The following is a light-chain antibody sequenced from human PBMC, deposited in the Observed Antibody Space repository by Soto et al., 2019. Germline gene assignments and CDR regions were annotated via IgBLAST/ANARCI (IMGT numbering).Light chain of an antibody. V-gene: IGLV2-14*03. CDR2: EVL. CDR1: SSGVGGYNF. J-gene: IGLJ3*02. Sequence: QSVVTQPASVSGSPGQSITISCTGTSSGVGGYNFVSWYQQHPGNAPKLIIHEVLNRPSGVSSRFSGSKSGNTASLTISGLQTEDDAAYYCCSHSASIHWVFGGGTKLTVL. CDR3: CSHSASIHWV.